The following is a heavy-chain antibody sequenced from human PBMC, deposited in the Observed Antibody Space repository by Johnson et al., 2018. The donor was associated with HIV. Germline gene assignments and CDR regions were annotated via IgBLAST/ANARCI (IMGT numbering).Heavy chain of an antibody. V-gene: IGHV3-9*01. Sequence: EVQVVESGGGLVQPGRSLRLSCAASGFTFINYWMTWVRQAPGKGLEWVSGISWNSGSIGYADSVKGRFTISRDNAKNSLYLQMNSLRAEDTAVYYCASLLIFDIWGQGTMVTVSS. CDR1: GFTFINYW. CDR3: ASLLIFDI. D-gene: IGHD3-10*01. CDR2: ISWNSGSI. J-gene: IGHJ3*02.